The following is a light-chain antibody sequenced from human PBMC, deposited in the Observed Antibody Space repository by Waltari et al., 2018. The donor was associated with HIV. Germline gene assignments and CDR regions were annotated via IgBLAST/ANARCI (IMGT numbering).Light chain of an antibody. V-gene: IGKV1-39*01. CDR2: AAS. CDR3: QQGYMTPYT. Sequence: DIQMTQSQFSLSASVGDRVTITCRASQSVSTYLNWYQQKPGRAPKLLIYAASSFQSGVPSRFSGSGSGTDFSLTITSLQPEDFATYYCQQGYMTPYTFGQGTKLEIK. CDR1: QSVSTY. J-gene: IGKJ2*01.